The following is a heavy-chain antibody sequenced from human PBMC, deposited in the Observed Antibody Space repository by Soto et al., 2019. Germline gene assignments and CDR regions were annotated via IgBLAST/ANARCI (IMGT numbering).Heavy chain of an antibody. CDR2: ISGSGGST. CDR1: GFTFSSYA. Sequence: EVQLLESGGGLVQPGGSLRLSCAASGFTFSSYAMSWVRQAPGKGLEWVSAISGSGGSTYYADSVKGRFTISRDNSKNTLYLQMNSLRAEDTAVYYCAKGIGVDDYYYYYGMDVWGQGTTVTVSS. V-gene: IGHV3-23*01. J-gene: IGHJ6*02. CDR3: AKGIGVDDYYYYYGMDV. D-gene: IGHD3-3*01.